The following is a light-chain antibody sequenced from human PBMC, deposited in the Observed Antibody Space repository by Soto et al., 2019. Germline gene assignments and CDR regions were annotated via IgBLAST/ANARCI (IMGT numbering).Light chain of an antibody. CDR1: QSISSN. J-gene: IGKJ1*01. V-gene: IGKV3-15*01. CDR3: QHSGNWPRT. CDR2: GAS. Sequence: EIVMTQSPATLSVSPGERATRSCRASQSISSNLAWYQQKPGQTPRLLIYGASTRATGIPARFSGSGSGTEFTLTISSLQSEDFAVYYCQHSGNWPRTFGQGTEVEIK.